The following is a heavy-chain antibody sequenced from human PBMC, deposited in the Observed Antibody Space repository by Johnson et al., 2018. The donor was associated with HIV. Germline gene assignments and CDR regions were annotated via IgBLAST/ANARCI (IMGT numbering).Heavy chain of an antibody. CDR2: IQQDGSEK. Sequence: VQLVESGGGLVQPGGSLRLSCAASGFTFRSYWMSWVRQAPGKGLEWVANIQQDGSEKYYVDSVKGRFTISRDNAKNSLYLQMYSLRAEDTAVYYCARDLRWSYDAFDIWGQGTMVTVSS. J-gene: IGHJ3*02. CDR3: ARDLRWSYDAFDI. D-gene: IGHD5-24*01. CDR1: GFTFRSYW. V-gene: IGHV3-7*01.